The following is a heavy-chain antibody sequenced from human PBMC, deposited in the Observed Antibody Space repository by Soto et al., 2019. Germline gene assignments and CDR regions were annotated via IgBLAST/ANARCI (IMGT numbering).Heavy chain of an antibody. J-gene: IGHJ5*01. Sequence: PGESLKISCKGSGYSFTNYWIGWVRQVPGKGLECMGIIWPSDSDTRYSPSFQGQVTISGDKSINTAYLQWSSLKASDTAVYYCARHERYCFSSTRPQYWFDSWGKGILVTLSS. CDR3: ARHERYCFSSTRPQYWFDS. CDR2: IWPSDSDT. CDR1: GYSFTNYW. D-gene: IGHD2-2*01. V-gene: IGHV5-51*01.